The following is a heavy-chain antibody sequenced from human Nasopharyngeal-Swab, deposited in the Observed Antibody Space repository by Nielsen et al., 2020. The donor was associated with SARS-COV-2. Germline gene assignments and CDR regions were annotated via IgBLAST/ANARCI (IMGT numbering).Heavy chain of an antibody. J-gene: IGHJ4*02. CDR2: ISGSGGST. CDR3: AKDLRGPYFF. D-gene: IGHD2/OR15-2a*01. V-gene: IGHV3-23*01. Sequence: GESLKISCAASGFTFRSYAMSWVRQAPGKGLEWVSTISGSGGSTYYADSVKGRFTISRDNSKNTLSLQMNSLRAEDTAVYYCAKDLRGPYFFWGQGTLVTVSS. CDR1: GFTFRSYA.